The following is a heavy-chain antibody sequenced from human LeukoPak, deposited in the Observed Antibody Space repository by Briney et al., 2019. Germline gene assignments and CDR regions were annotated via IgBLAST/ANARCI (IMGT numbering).Heavy chain of an antibody. Sequence: SVKVSCKASGGTFSSYAISWVRQAPGQGLEWMGRIIPIFGTANYAQKFQGRVTITTDESTSTAYMELSSLRSEDTAVYYCARARGSSGRYGIIDYYYMDVWGKGTTVTVSS. CDR1: GGTFSSYA. D-gene: IGHD6-19*01. CDR3: ARARGSSGRYGIIDYYYMDV. J-gene: IGHJ6*03. CDR2: IIPIFGTA. V-gene: IGHV1-69*05.